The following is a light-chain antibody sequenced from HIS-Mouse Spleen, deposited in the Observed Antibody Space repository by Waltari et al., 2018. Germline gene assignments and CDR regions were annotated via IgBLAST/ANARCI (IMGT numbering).Light chain of an antibody. CDR2: GKN. Sequence: SSELTQDPAVSVALGQTVRITCQGDSPRSYYASWYQQKPGQAPVLVIYGKNNRPSGIPDRFSGSSSGNTASLTITGAQAEDEADYYCNSRDSSGNHQVFGGGTKLTVL. CDR3: NSRDSSGNHQV. J-gene: IGLJ2*01. V-gene: IGLV3-19*01. CDR1: SPRSYY.